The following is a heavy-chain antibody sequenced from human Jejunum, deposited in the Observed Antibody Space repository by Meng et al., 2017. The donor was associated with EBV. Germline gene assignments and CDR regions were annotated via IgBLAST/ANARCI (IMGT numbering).Heavy chain of an antibody. D-gene: IGHD3-3*01. CDR3: ATAHGFTIFGVAYYFDY. CDR2: FDPEDGET. V-gene: IGHV1-24*01. J-gene: IGHJ4*02. Sequence: QVQLVQAGAEVKKPGASGKVSCKVSGYSLTELSMHWVRQAPGKGLEWMGGFDPEDGETIYAQKFQGRVTMTEDTSTDTAYMELSSLRSEDTAVYYCATAHGFTIFGVAYYFDYWGQGTLVTVSS. CDR1: GYSLTELS.